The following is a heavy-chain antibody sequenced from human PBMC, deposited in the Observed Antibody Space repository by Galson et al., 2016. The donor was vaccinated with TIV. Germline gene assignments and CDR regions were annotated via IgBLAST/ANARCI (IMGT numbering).Heavy chain of an antibody. CDR3: ARYFYGSGSSSHVDY. V-gene: IGHV2-5*01. CDR2: IYYNNEK. D-gene: IGHD3-10*01. CDR1: EFSLSSSGVG. Sequence: PALVKPTQTLTLTCTFSEFSLSSSGVGVGWIRQPPGKALEWLALIYYNNEKRYSPSLNNRLTITRDTSKNQAVLTMTNMGAVDTGTYYCARYFYGSGSSSHVDYWGQGTLVTVSS. J-gene: IGHJ4*02.